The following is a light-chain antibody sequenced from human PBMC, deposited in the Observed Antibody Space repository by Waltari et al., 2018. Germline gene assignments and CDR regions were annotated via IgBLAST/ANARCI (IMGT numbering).Light chain of an antibody. CDR1: QKISNN. V-gene: IGKV3-15*01. Sequence: EIEMTQSPAIMSVSPGERVTLSCRAGQKISNNFAWYQQKPGQAPRLLSYGPTTRASGIPGRFRGSGSGTESTLTIDGLQSEDFAVYYCLQYNDWPPLFTFGPGTKVEIK. CDR2: GPT. CDR3: LQYNDWPPLFT. J-gene: IGKJ3*01.